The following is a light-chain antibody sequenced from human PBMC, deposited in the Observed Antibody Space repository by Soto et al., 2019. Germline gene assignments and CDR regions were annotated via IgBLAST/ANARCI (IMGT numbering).Light chain of an antibody. J-gene: IGKJ3*01. CDR2: WAS. V-gene: IGKV4-1*01. CDR1: QSILYSSNNKNY. Sequence: DIVMTQSPDSLAVSLGERATFNCKSSQSILYSSNNKNYLAWYQQKPGQPPKLLIYWASTRESGVPDRFSGSGSGTDFTLTISSLQAEDVAVYYCQQYYSSPGTFGPGTKVDIK. CDR3: QQYYSSPGT.